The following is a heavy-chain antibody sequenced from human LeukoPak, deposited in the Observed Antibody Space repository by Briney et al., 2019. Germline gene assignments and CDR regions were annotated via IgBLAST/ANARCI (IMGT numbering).Heavy chain of an antibody. J-gene: IGHJ5*02. CDR1: GGTFSSYT. Sequence: AASVKVSCKASGGTFSSYTISWVRQAPGHGIEWMGRIIPILGIANYAQKLQGRVTMTTDTSTSTAYMELRSLRSDDTAVHYCARDRVGIPPRFDPWGQGTLVTVSS. V-gene: IGHV1-69*04. D-gene: IGHD2-21*01. CDR3: ARDRVGIPPRFDP. CDR2: IIPILGIA.